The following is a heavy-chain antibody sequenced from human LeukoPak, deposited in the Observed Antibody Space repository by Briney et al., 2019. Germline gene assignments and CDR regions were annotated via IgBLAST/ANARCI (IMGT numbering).Heavy chain of an antibody. CDR3: ARAYCSSTSCYAGVDY. CDR1: GGSISSSNW. Sequence: SGTLSLTCAVSGGSISSSNWWSWVRQPPGKWLEWFGEIYHSGSTNYNPSLKSRVTISVDKSKNQFSLKLSSVTAADTAVYYCARAYCSSTSCYAGVDYWGQGTLVTVSS. V-gene: IGHV4-4*02. D-gene: IGHD2-2*01. CDR2: IYHSGST. J-gene: IGHJ4*02.